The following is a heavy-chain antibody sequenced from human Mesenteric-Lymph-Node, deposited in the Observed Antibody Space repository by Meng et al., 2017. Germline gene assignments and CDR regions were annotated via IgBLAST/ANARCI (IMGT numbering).Heavy chain of an antibody. Sequence: GESLKISCAASGFTFSSYSMNWVRQAPGKGLEWVAVISYDGSNKYYADSVKGRFTISRDNSKNTLYLQMNSLRAEDTAVYYCARDAGSGGYVYWGQGTLVTVSS. CDR1: GFTFSSYS. CDR3: ARDAGSGGYVY. D-gene: IGHD5-12*01. J-gene: IGHJ4*02. CDR2: ISYDGSNK. V-gene: IGHV3-30*05.